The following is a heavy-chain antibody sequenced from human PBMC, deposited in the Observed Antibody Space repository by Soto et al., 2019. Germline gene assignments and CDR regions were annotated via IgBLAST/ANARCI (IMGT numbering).Heavy chain of an antibody. Sequence: QVQLVQSGAEVKKPGASVKVSCKASGYTFTGYYMHWVRQAPGQGLEWMGWINPNSGGTNYAQKFQGWVTMTRDTSISTAYMGLSRLRSDDTGVYYCGRGVVVVAASQLGWFDPWGQGTLVTVSS. CDR1: GYTFTGYY. J-gene: IGHJ5*02. CDR3: GRGVVVVAASQLGWFDP. V-gene: IGHV1-2*04. CDR2: INPNSGGT. D-gene: IGHD2-15*01.